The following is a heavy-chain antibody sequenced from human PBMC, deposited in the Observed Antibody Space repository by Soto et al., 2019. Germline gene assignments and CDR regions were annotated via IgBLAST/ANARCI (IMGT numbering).Heavy chain of an antibody. V-gene: IGHV1-3*01. CDR1: GYTFTSYA. Sequence: QVQLVQSGAEVKKPGASVKVSCKASGYTFTSYAMHWVRQAPGQRLEWMGWINAGNGNTKYSQKFQGRVTITRDTSASTSYMELSSLRSEDTALYYCARDLQADYWGQGTLVTVSS. CDR2: INAGNGNT. CDR3: ARDLQADY. J-gene: IGHJ4*02.